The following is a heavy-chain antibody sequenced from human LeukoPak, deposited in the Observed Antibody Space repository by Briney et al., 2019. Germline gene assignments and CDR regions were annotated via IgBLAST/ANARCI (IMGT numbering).Heavy chain of an antibody. CDR1: GFTFSSYS. CDR2: ISSSSSYI. CDR3: XXXXPXYYXSXGYRNVLDY. V-gene: IGHV3-21*01. J-gene: IGHJ4*02. D-gene: IGHD3-22*01. Sequence: GGSLRLSCAASGFTFSSYSMNWVRQAPGKGLEWVSSISSSSSYIYYADSVKGRFTISRDNAKNSLYLQMNSLRAEDTALYYCXXXXPXYYXSXGYRNVLDYXGQGTLVTVSS.